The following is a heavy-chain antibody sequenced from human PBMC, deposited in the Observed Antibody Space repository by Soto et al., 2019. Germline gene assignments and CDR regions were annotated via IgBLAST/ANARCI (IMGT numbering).Heavy chain of an antibody. Sequence: GGSLRLCCAASGFTFDDYAMHWVRQAQGKGLEWVANIKQDGSEKYYVDSVKGRFTISRDNAKNSLYLQMNSLRAEDTAVYYCAREGITMVRGAVYYYYGMDVWGQGTTVTVSS. J-gene: IGHJ6*02. CDR1: GFTFDDYA. CDR3: AREGITMVRGAVYYYYGMDV. D-gene: IGHD3-10*01. CDR2: IKQDGSEK. V-gene: IGHV3-7*01.